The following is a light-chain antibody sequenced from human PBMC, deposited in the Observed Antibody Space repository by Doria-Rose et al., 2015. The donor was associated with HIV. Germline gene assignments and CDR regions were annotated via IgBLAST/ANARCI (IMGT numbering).Light chain of an antibody. J-gene: IGLJ3*02. CDR3: NSRDSSGNHWL. CDR2: GKN. V-gene: IGLV3-19*01. Sequence: SSELSQEPAVSVALGQTVRITCQGDSLRSYYAGGYQQKPGQAPILVIYGKNNRPSGIPDRFSGSSSGNTASLTITGAQAEDEADYYCNSRDSSGNHWLFGGGTRLTVL. CDR1: SLRSYY.